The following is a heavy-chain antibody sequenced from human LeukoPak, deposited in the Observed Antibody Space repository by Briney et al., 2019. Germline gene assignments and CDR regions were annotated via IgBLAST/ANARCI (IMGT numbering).Heavy chain of an antibody. CDR1: GFTFSHYS. CDR3: AKSPYYDSSGYYREYYFDY. D-gene: IGHD3-22*01. CDR2: ITGSAGST. J-gene: IGHJ4*02. V-gene: IGHV3-23*01. Sequence: GGSLRLSCAASGFTFSHYSMSWVRQAPGKGLEWVSGITGSAGSTHYADSVKGRFTISRDNTKNTLYLQMNSLRAEDTAIYYCAKSPYYDSSGYYREYYFDYWGQGTLVTVSS.